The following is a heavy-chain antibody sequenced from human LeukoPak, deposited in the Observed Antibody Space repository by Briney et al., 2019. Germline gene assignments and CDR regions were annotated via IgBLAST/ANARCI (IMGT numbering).Heavy chain of an antibody. CDR1: GFTVSSNY. CDR3: ARDGIDTFDPYDVFDI. D-gene: IGHD3-3*02. V-gene: IGHV3-53*05. J-gene: IGHJ3*02. CDR2: ISGSGGST. Sequence: PGGSLRLSCAASGFTVSSNYMSWVRQAPGKGLEWVSAISGSGGSTYYADSVKGRFTISRDNSKNTLYLQMNSLRLDDTAVYYCARDGIDTFDPYDVFDIWGQGTMVTVSS.